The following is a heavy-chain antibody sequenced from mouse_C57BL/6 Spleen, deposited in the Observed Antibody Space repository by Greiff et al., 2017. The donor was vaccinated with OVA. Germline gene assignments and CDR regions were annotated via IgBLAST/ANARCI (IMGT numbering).Heavy chain of an antibody. CDR3: ASSPDWYFDV. CDR1: GYSITSGYY. V-gene: IGHV3-6*01. CDR2: ISYDGSN. J-gene: IGHJ1*03. Sequence: ESGPGLVKPSQSLSLTCSVTGYSITSGYYWNWIRQFPGNKLEWMGYISYDGSNNYNPSLKNRISITRDTSKNQFFLKLNSVTTEDTATYYCASSPDWYFDVWGTGTTVTVSS.